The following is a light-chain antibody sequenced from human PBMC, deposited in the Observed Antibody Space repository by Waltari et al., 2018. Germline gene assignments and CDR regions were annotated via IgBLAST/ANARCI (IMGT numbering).Light chain of an antibody. CDR3: QHYDNYPIT. V-gene: IGKV1-5*03. CDR1: QSISSW. J-gene: IGKJ5*01. Sequence: DIQMTQSPSTLSASLGGRSHITCRASQSISSWLAWYQQKPGKAPNLLIYKASTLASGVPSRFSGSGSGTEFTLTISSLQPDDFATYYCQHYDNYPITFGQGTRLEIK. CDR2: KAS.